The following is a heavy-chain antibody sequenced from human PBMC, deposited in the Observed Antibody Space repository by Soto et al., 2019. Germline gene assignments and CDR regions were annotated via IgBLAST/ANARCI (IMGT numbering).Heavy chain of an antibody. Sequence: GGSLRLSCAASGFIFNNFAMTWVRQVPGKGLEWVSTIYAPGTATWYADSVKGRFTVSRDNSRTTLYLNMNSLRAEDTALYYCAKVLSRDYIYDYWGQGTLVTVSS. D-gene: IGHD4-17*01. CDR3: AKVLSRDYIYDY. CDR2: IYAPGTAT. J-gene: IGHJ4*02. V-gene: IGHV3-23*01. CDR1: GFIFNNFA.